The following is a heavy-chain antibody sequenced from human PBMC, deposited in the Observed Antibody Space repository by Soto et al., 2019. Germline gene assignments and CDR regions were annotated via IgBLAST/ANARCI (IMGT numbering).Heavy chain of an antibody. Sequence: SETLSLTCAVSGGSISSNNWWSWVLQPPGKGLEWIGEIYHSGSTNYNPSLKSRVTISVDKSKNQFSLKLSSVTAADTAVYYCARVAAAGTYFDYWGQGTLVTVSS. D-gene: IGHD6-13*01. CDR1: GGSISSNNW. CDR2: IYHSGST. CDR3: ARVAAAGTYFDY. V-gene: IGHV4-4*02. J-gene: IGHJ4*02.